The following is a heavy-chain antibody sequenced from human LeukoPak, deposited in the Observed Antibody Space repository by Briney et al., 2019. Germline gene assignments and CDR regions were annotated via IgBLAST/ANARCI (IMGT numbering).Heavy chain of an antibody. CDR2: ISWNSGSI. Sequence: PGRSLRLSCAASGFTFDDYAMHWVRQAPGKGLEWVSGISWNSGSIGYADSVKGRFTISRDNAKNSLYLQMHSLRAEDTALYYCAKDLVLGGTTGFDYWGQGTLVTVSS. V-gene: IGHV3-9*01. J-gene: IGHJ4*02. CDR3: AKDLVLGGTTGFDY. D-gene: IGHD3-16*01. CDR1: GFTFDDYA.